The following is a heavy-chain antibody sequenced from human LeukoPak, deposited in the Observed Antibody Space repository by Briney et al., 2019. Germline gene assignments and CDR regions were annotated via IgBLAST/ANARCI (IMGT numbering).Heavy chain of an antibody. D-gene: IGHD6-13*01. J-gene: IGHJ4*02. CDR1: GYTISSGYY. V-gene: IGHV4-38-2*02. Sequence: SETLSLTCTASGYTISSGYYCGWIRQPPGKGLGWFGSIYYSGSTYYNPSVKGRVTISVDTSKNQFSLQLSSVSAADTAVYYCASSRWYLGGYFDYWGQGTLVTVSS. CDR3: ASSRWYLGGYFDY. CDR2: IYYSGST.